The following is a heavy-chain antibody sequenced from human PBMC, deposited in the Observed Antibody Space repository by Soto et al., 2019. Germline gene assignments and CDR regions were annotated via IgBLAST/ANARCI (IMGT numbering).Heavy chain of an antibody. V-gene: IGHV3-33*01. CDR3: ARDILGGSYDFSH. J-gene: IGHJ1*01. D-gene: IGHD3-3*01. CDR1: GFTFSSYG. Sequence: GGSLRLSCAASGFTFSSYGMHWVRQAPGKGLGWVAVIWYDGSNKYYADSVKGRFTISRDNSKNTLYLQMNSLRAEDTAVYHCARDILGGSYDFSHGGQGTLVTVSS. CDR2: IWYDGSNK.